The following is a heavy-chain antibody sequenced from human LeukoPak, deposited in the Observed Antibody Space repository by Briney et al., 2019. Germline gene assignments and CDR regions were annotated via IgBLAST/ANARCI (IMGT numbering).Heavy chain of an antibody. CDR3: ARGGTTVTNGDLDYYYYGMDV. Sequence: GGSLRLSCAASGFTFSSYEMNWVRQAPGKGLEWVSCISSSGSTIYYADSVKGRFTISRDNAKNSLYLQMNSLRAEDTAVYYCARGGTTVTNGDLDYYYYGMDVWGQGTTVTVSS. CDR2: ISSSGSTI. D-gene: IGHD4-17*01. CDR1: GFTFSSYE. J-gene: IGHJ6*02. V-gene: IGHV3-48*03.